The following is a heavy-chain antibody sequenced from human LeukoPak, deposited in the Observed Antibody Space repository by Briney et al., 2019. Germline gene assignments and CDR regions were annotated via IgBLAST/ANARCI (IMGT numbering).Heavy chain of an antibody. CDR3: ASTNGIAAAVEYYYYMDV. D-gene: IGHD6-13*01. Sequence: SETLSLTCTVSGGSISSYYWSWIRQPPGKGLEWIGYIYYSGSTNYNPSLKSRVTISVDTSKNQFSLKLSSVTAADTAVYYCASTNGIAAAVEYYYYMDVWGKGTTVTVSS. CDR2: IYYSGST. J-gene: IGHJ6*03. V-gene: IGHV4-59*01. CDR1: GGSISSYY.